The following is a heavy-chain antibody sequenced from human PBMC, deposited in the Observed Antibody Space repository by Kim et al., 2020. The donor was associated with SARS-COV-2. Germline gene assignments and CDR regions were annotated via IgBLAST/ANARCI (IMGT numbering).Heavy chain of an antibody. V-gene: IGHV4-34*01. D-gene: IGHD3-22*01. CDR2: INHSGST. J-gene: IGHJ6*02. CDR1: GGSFSGYY. Sequence: SETLSLTCAVYGGSFSGYYWSWIRQPPGKGLEWIGEINHSGSTNYNPSLKSRVTISVDTSKNQFSLKLSSVTAADTAVYYCARMKVRKIVVVINPHYYYGMDVWGQGTTVTVSS. CDR3: ARMKVRKIVVVINPHYYYGMDV.